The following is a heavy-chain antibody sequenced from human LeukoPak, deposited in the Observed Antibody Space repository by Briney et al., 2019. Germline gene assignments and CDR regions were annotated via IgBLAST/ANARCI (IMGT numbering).Heavy chain of an antibody. D-gene: IGHD3-3*01. CDR2: IRSKAGGGET. V-gene: IGHV3-15*01. Sequence: GRSLRLSCAASGVTFNNAWMSWVRQAPGKGLEWVAGIRSKAGGGETDYAAPVKDTYTISSEKSKSPWYLQLNSLNTEETTVYYCTPANALPKSQLRQWGQGTLVTVSS. J-gene: IGHJ1*01. CDR3: TPANALPKSQLRQ. CDR1: GVTFNNAW.